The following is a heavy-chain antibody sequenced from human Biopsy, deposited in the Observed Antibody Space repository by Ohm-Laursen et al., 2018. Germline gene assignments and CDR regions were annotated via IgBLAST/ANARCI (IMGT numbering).Heavy chain of an antibody. CDR1: GDSFTSYA. CDR3: ARGEGSSWFDP. V-gene: IGHV1-69*10. D-gene: IGHD1-26*01. CDR2: IIPIPNVA. J-gene: IGHJ5*02. Sequence: SVKVSCRTSGDSFTSYAIGWVRQAPGQGLEWMGGIIPIPNVATYAQKFQGRITITADESTSTAYMELSSLTSDDTAVYFCARGEGSSWFDPWGHGTLVTVSS.